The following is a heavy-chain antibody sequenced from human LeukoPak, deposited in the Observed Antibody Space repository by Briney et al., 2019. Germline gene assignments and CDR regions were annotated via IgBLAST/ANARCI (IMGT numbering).Heavy chain of an antibody. V-gene: IGHV1-3*04. D-gene: IGHD3-22*01. Sequence: ASVKVSCKASGYTFTSYAMHWVRQAPGQRLEWMGWINTGNGNTKYSQKFQDRVTITRDTSASTAYMELSSLRSEDTAVYYCARGESYYDSSGYPYWGQGTLVTVSS. CDR2: INTGNGNT. CDR3: ARGESYYDSSGYPY. J-gene: IGHJ4*02. CDR1: GYTFTSYA.